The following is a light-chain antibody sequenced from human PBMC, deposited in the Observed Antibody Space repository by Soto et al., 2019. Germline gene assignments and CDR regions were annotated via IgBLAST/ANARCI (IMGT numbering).Light chain of an antibody. V-gene: IGKV1-27*01. CDR2: GAS. CDR1: QGIHNF. J-gene: IGKJ1*01. Sequence: DIQMTQSPSSLSAFVGVSVTMSCRASQGIHNFLAWYQHKPGKAPKLLIFGASTLHSGVPSRFSGSGSGTDFTLTITNLQPEDVATYYCQKYDMDPPATFGQGTKVDIK. CDR3: QKYDMDPPAT.